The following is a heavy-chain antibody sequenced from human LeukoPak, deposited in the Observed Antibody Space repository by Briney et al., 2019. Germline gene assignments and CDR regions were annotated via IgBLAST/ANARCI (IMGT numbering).Heavy chain of an antibody. J-gene: IGHJ5*02. CDR1: DGSIPTSSFY. D-gene: IGHD6-19*01. V-gene: IGHV4-39*01. Sequence: SETLSLTCNVSDGSIPTSSFYWGWVRQTPGKGLEWIGTFYYTGDTFYNRSLKRRVTITVDTSKDQFFLALSSVTAADTAVYYCVRAVGSVAGPGDWFDPWGPGILVTVSS. CDR2: FYYTGDT. CDR3: VRAVGSVAGPGDWFDP.